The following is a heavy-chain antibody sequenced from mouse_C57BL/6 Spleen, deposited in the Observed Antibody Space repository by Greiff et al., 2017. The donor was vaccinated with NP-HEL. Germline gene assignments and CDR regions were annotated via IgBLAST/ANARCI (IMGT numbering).Heavy chain of an antibody. Sequence: QVQLKESGPELVKPGASVKISCKASGYAFSSSWMNWVKQRPGKGLEWIGRIYPGDGDTNYNGKFKGKATLTADKSSSTAYMQLSSLTSEDSAVYFCARDNYYGSPFDYWGQGTTLTVSS. J-gene: IGHJ2*01. CDR1: GYAFSSSW. D-gene: IGHD1-1*01. CDR2: IYPGDGDT. CDR3: ARDNYYGSPFDY. V-gene: IGHV1-82*01.